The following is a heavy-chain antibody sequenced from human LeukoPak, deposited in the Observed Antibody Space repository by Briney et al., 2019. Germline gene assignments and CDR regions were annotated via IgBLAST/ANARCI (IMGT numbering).Heavy chain of an antibody. Sequence: SETLSLTCTVSGGSISSHYWSWIRQPPGKGLEWIGYIYNSGSTNYNPSLKSRVTISVDTSKNQFSLKLRSVTAADTAVYYCARQDHEHCYYGMDVWGQGPRVTVS. CDR3: ARQDHEHCYYGMDV. J-gene: IGHJ6*02. CDR2: IYNSGST. CDR1: GGSISSHY. V-gene: IGHV4-59*08.